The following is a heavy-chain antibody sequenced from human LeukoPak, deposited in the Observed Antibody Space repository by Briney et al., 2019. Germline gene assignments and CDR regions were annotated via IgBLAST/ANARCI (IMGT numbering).Heavy chain of an antibody. J-gene: IGHJ5*02. CDR1: GFTFRTSA. V-gene: IGHV1-58*01. Sequence: SVKVSCKASGFTFRTSAVQWVRQARGQRLEWIGLIVVGSGKTNYVQKFQERVTISRDMSTSTAYMELSSLRSEDTAVYYCAAQVNYHDSTVWDPWGQGTLVTVSS. CDR2: IVVGSGKT. D-gene: IGHD3-22*01. CDR3: AAQVNYHDSTVWDP.